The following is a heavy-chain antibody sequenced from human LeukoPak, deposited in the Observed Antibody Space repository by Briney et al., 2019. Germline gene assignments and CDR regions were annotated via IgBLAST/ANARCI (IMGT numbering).Heavy chain of an antibody. Sequence: GGSLRLSCVGSGFLFDDHAMRWVRQPPGEGLEWVSVISWHSRTIGYGDSVKGRFTISRDNTKNSLFLQMNSLRPEDTASYYCAKSTDSSASPDSWGQGTLVTVSS. J-gene: IGHJ5*02. CDR1: GFLFDDHA. D-gene: IGHD3-22*01. V-gene: IGHV3-9*01. CDR2: ISWHSRTI. CDR3: AKSTDSSASPDS.